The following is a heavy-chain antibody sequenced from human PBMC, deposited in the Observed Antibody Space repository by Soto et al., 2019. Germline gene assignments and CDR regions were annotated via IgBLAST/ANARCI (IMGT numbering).Heavy chain of an antibody. CDR1: GFTVSSNY. J-gene: IGHJ4*02. CDR3: ARELVSSWLSFDY. D-gene: IGHD6-13*01. V-gene: IGHV3-53*04. Sequence: EVQLVESGGGLVQPGGSLRLSCAASGFTVSSNYMSWVRQAPGKGLEWVSVIYGGGSTYYADSVKGRFTISRHNSKNTLYLQMNSLRAEDTAVYYCARELVSSWLSFDYWGQGTLVTVSS. CDR2: IYGGGST.